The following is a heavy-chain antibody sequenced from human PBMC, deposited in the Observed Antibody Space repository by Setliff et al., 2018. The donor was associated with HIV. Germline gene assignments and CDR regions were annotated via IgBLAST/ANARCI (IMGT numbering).Heavy chain of an antibody. CDR2: AHSSGNT. J-gene: IGHJ2*01. Sequence: SETLSLTCTVSGGSLSSHYWSWIRQPPGKGLEWIAIAHSSGNTYYNPSLESRVTIAVDTSKKQFSLKRTSVTAADTAVYYCTRHGAYYEYLTYYYPRYSFDLWGRGTPVTVSS. CDR3: TRHGAYYEYLTYYYPRYSFDL. V-gene: IGHV4-59*08. D-gene: IGHD3-9*01. CDR1: GGSLSSHY.